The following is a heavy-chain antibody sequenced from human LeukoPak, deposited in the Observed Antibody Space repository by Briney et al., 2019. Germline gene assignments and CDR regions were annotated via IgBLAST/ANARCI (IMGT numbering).Heavy chain of an antibody. D-gene: IGHD3-10*01. CDR1: GGSISSYY. Sequence: SETLSLTCTVSGGSISSYYWSWIRQPPGKGLEWIGYIYYSGSTNYNPSLKSRVTISVDTSMNQFSLKLSSVTAADTAVYYCARYGSGSYYNGPPFDYWGQGTLVTVSS. V-gene: IGHV4-59*01. J-gene: IGHJ4*02. CDR3: ARYGSGSYYNGPPFDY. CDR2: IYYSGST.